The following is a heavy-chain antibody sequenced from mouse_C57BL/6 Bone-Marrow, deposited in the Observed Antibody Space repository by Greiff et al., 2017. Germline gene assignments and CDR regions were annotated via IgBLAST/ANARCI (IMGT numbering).Heavy chain of an antibody. CDR3: ARPYYSNYWYFEV. V-gene: IGHV1-55*01. Sequence: QVQLQQPGAELVKPGASVKMSCKASGYTFTSYCITWVKQRPGQGLEWIGDIYPGSGSTNYNEKFKSKATLTVDPSSSTAYMQLSSLTSEDSSVYYCARPYYSNYWYFEVWGTGTTVTVSS. J-gene: IGHJ1*03. CDR2: IYPGSGST. D-gene: IGHD2-5*01. CDR1: GYTFTSYC.